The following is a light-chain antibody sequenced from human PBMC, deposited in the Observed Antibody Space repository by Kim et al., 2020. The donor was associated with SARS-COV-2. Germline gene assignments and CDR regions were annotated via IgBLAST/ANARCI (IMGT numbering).Light chain of an antibody. CDR1: QRINGNY. Sequence: EIVLTQSPGTLSLSPGERAPLSCGASQRINGNYLAWYQQKPGQAPRLLIYGASSRATGIPDRFSGNGSGTDFTLTISRLEPEDFAVYYCQQYGSSPYTFGQGTKLEI. V-gene: IGKV3-20*01. CDR2: GAS. J-gene: IGKJ2*01. CDR3: QQYGSSPYT.